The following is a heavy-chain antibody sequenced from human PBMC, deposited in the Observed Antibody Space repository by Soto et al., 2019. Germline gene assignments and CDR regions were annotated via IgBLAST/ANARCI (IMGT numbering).Heavy chain of an antibody. CDR3: ASMGDNYYYYYYMDV. V-gene: IGHV3-7*01. J-gene: IGHJ6*03. CDR2: IKQDGSEK. CDR1: GFTFSSYW. D-gene: IGHD1-26*01. Sequence: GGSLRLSCAASGFTFSSYWMSWVRQAPGKGLEWVANIKQDGSEKYYVDSVKGRFTISRDNAKNSLYLQMNSLRAEDTAVYYCASMGDNYYYYYYMDVWGKGTTVTVSS.